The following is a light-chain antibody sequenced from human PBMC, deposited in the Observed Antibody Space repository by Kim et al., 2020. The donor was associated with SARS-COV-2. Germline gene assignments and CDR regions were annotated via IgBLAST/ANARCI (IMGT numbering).Light chain of an antibody. V-gene: IGKV3-11*01. CDR3: QQRSNWPPRTT. CDR2: DAS. Sequence: SPGERATLSCRASQSVGSYLAWYQQKPGQAPRLLIYDASNRATGIPARFSGSGSGTDFTLTISSLEPEDFAVYYCQQRSNWPPRTTFGGGTKVEI. CDR1: QSVGSY. J-gene: IGKJ4*01.